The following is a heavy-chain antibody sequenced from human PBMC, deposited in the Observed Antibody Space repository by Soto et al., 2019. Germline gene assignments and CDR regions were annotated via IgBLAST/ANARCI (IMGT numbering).Heavy chain of an antibody. CDR3: ARVSRRADGMDV. D-gene: IGHD3-3*02. V-gene: IGHV1-18*01. CDR2: ISAYNGNT. J-gene: IGHJ6*02. CDR1: GYSFTSYG. Sequence: QVQLVQSGAEVKKPGASVKVSCKASGYSFTSYGISWVRQAPGQGLEWMGWISAYNGNTNYAQKLQGRVTMTTGSATSTAYMELRSLRTDDTAVYYCARVSRRADGMDVWGQGTTVTVSS.